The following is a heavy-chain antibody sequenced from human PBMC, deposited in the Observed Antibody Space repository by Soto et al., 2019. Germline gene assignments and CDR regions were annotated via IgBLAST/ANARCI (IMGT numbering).Heavy chain of an antibody. J-gene: IGHJ4*02. V-gene: IGHV3-33*01. CDR2: IWYDGSNK. CDR1: GFTFSSYG. Sequence: QVQLVESGGGVVQPGRSLRLSCAASGFTFSSYGMHWVRQAPGKGLEWVAVIWYDGSNKYYADSVKGRFTISRDNSKNTLYLQMNSLRAEDTAVYYCARDLIALVANGSGGYWGQGTLVTVSS. D-gene: IGHD2-8*01. CDR3: ARDLIALVANGSGGY.